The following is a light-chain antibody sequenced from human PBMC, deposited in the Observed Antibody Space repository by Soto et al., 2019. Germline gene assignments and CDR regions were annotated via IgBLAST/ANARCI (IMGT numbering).Light chain of an antibody. Sequence: VLTQPPSASGTPGQRVTISCSGSSSNIGSNTVNWYQQLPGTAPKLLIYTNSQRPSGVPDRFSGSKSGTSASLAISGLQSEDEADYYCAAWDDSLNGWVFGGGTKVTVL. J-gene: IGLJ3*02. V-gene: IGLV1-44*01. CDR2: TNS. CDR3: AAWDDSLNGWV. CDR1: SSNIGSNT.